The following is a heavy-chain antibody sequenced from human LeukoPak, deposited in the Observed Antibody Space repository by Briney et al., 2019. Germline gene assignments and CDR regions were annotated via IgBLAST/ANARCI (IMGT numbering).Heavy chain of an antibody. CDR3: ARRVGSGWPVQH. D-gene: IGHD6-19*01. V-gene: IGHV1-8*01. CDR2: MNPNSGNT. CDR1: GSTLSSYD. Sequence: ASVKVSCKASGSTLSSYDINWVRQATGQGLEWMGWMNPNSGNTGYAQKFQGRLNMTRNTSIDTAYMELSSLRSDDTAVYYCARRVGSGWPVQHWGQGTLVTVSS. J-gene: IGHJ1*01.